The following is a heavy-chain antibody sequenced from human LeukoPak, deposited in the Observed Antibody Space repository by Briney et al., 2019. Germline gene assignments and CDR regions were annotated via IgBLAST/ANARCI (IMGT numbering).Heavy chain of an antibody. CDR1: GFTFSSYW. CDR3: AKGAFRDQVQGYYYMDV. V-gene: IGHV3-7*01. CDR2: IKQDGDEK. J-gene: IGHJ6*03. Sequence: GGSLRLSCAASGFTFSSYWVSWLRQAPGKGLECVANIKQDGDEKYYVDSVKGRFIISRDNAKNSLYLQMNSLRAEDTAVYYCAKGAFRDQVQGYYYMDVWGKGTTVTVSS. D-gene: IGHD3-10*01.